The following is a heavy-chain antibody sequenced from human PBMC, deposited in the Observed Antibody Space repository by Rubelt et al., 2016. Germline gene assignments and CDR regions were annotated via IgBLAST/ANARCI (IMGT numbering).Heavy chain of an antibody. CDR1: GYTFTSYA. D-gene: IGHD3-9*01. V-gene: IGHV1-3*01. J-gene: IGHJ3*02. CDR3: ARGAGGRYFDWYDAFDI. CDR2: INAGNGNT. Sequence: QVQLVQSGAEVKKPGASVKVSCKASGYTFTSYAMHWVRQAPGQRLEWMGWINAGNGNTKYSQKFQGRVAITRDTSASTAYMELSSLRSEDTAVYYCARGAGGRYFDWYDAFDIWGQGTMVTVSS.